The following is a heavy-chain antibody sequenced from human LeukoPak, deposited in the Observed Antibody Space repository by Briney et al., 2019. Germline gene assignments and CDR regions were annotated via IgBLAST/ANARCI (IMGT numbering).Heavy chain of an antibody. Sequence: ASVKVSCKASGYTFTSYYMHWVRQAPGQGLEWMGIINPSGGSTSYAQKFQGRVTMTRDPSTSTVYMELSSLRSEDTAVYYCSRAGSAKGTAYYFDYWGQGTLVTVSS. CDR3: SRAGSAKGTAYYFDY. CDR1: GYTFTSYY. D-gene: IGHD3-10*01. CDR2: INPSGGST. J-gene: IGHJ4*02. V-gene: IGHV1-46*01.